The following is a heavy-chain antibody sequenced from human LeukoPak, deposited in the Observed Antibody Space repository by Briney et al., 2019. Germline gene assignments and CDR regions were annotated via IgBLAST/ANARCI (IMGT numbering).Heavy chain of an antibody. Sequence: SETLSLTCGVSGYSISSGYYWGWIRQPPGKGLEWIASIYRSGTTYYNPSLKSRVTISVDTSKNQFSLRLSSVTAADTAVYYCARDRPDDGDYYTDPWGQGTLVTVSS. CDR1: GYSISSGYY. CDR2: IYRSGTT. V-gene: IGHV4-38-2*02. D-gene: IGHD4-17*01. J-gene: IGHJ5*02. CDR3: ARDRPDDGDYYTDP.